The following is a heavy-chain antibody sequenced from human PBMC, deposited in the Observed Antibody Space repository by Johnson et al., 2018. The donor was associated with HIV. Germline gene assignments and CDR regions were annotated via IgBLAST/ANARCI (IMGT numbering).Heavy chain of an antibody. CDR3: ARDPSPIVGATYAFDI. Sequence: MLLVESGGGLIQPGGSLSLSCAASGFTVSSNYMSWVRQAPGKGLEWVSVIYSGGSTYYADYVQGRFNISRDTSKNTLYLQMNSLRAEDTAVYYCARDPSPIVGATYAFDIWGQGTMVTVAS. CDR1: GFTVSSNY. CDR2: IYSGGST. V-gene: IGHV3-53*01. D-gene: IGHD1-26*01. J-gene: IGHJ3*02.